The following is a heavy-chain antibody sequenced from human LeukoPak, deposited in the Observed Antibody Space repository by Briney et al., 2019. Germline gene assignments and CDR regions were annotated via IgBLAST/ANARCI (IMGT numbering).Heavy chain of an antibody. D-gene: IGHD1-26*01. CDR2: LHYTGTT. CDR1: GGSIRSTSYS. Sequence: SETLSLTCTVSGGSIRSTSYSWGWIRQPPGKGLEWIASLHYTGTTFYNPSLKIRVTISVDTSKNQLSLRLSSVTAADTAIYYCARTGGSFYFYYYMDVWGKGTTVTVSS. V-gene: IGHV4-39*07. CDR3: ARTGGSFYFYYYMDV. J-gene: IGHJ6*03.